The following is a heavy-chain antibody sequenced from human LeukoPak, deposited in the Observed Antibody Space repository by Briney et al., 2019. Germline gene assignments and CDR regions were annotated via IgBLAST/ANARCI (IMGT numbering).Heavy chain of an antibody. CDR2: IYGSGST. CDR3: ARVEVGYFGSGSYPPSYYHMDV. Sequence: SETLSLTCTVSGGSIRSYWSWIRQPAGKGLEWIGRIYGSGSTDYNPSLKSRVTMSIDTSKNQFSLNLISVTAADTAVYYCARVEVGYFGSGSYPPSYYHMDVWGKGTTVTISS. J-gene: IGHJ6*03. D-gene: IGHD3-10*01. V-gene: IGHV4-4*07. CDR1: GGSIRSY.